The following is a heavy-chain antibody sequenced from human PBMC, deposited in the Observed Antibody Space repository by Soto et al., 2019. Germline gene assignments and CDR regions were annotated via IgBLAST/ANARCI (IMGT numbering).Heavy chain of an antibody. V-gene: IGHV4-31*03. CDR3: AASCVGCGGFNYYGMDV. Sequence: QVQLQESGPGRVKPSQTLSLTCTVSGGSISSGGYYWSWIRQHPGKGLEWIGYIYYSGSTYYNPSLKSRVTISVDTSKNQFSLKLSSVTAADTAMYYCAASCVGCGGFNYYGMDVWGQGTTVTVSS. J-gene: IGHJ6*02. CDR1: GGSISSGGYY. D-gene: IGHD2-21*01. CDR2: IYYSGST.